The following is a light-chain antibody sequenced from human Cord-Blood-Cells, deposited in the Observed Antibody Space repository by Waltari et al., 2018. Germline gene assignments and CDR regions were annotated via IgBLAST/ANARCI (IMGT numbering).Light chain of an antibody. Sequence: QSALTQPRSVSGSPGQSVTLSCPGTSSDVGGYNYFSWYQQHPGKAPKLMIYDVSKRPSGVPDRFSGSKSGNTASLTISGLQAEDEADYYCCSYAGSYTLVFGGGTKLTVL. CDR3: CSYAGSYTLV. V-gene: IGLV2-11*01. CDR1: SSDVGGYNY. CDR2: DVS. J-gene: IGLJ3*02.